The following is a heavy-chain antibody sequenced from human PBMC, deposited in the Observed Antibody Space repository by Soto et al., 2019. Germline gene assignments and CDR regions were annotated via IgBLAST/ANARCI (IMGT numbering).Heavy chain of an antibody. Sequence: ASVKVSCKASGYTFTSYAMHWVRQAPGQRLEWMGWINAGNGNTKYSQKFQGRVTLTMDTSTRTVYMELSSLRFDDTAVYYCARDLAAGDYWGQRTLVTVSS. CDR2: INAGNGNT. V-gene: IGHV1-3*01. CDR1: GYTFTSYA. CDR3: ARDLAAGDY. J-gene: IGHJ4*02. D-gene: IGHD6-13*01.